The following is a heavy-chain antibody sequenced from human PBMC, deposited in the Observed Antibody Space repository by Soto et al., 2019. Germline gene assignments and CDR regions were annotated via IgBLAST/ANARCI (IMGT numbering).Heavy chain of an antibody. V-gene: IGHV1-18*01. CDR3: ASATSIAVAGKES. D-gene: IGHD6-19*01. Sequence: QVQLVQSGGEVRKPGASVKVSCKASGDTITNYGFSWVRQAPGQGLEWMGWISFYNGNTKYAQNLQGRVTLTTDTSTSTAYMELRSLRSDDTAVYYCASATSIAVAGKESWGQGTLVTVSS. J-gene: IGHJ4*02. CDR2: ISFYNGNT. CDR1: GDTITNYG.